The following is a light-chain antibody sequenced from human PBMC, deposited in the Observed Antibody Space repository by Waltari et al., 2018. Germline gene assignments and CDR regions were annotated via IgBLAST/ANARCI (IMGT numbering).Light chain of an antibody. V-gene: IGKV3-20*01. CDR2: GAS. Sequence: EIVLTQSPGTLSLSPGERATLSYRASQSVSSRYLAWYQQKPGQAPRLLIFGASSRATGIPDRFSGSGSGTDFTLTISRLEPEDFAVYYCQQYGSSPRYTFGQGTKVEIK. CDR1: QSVSSRY. J-gene: IGKJ2*01. CDR3: QQYGSSPRYT.